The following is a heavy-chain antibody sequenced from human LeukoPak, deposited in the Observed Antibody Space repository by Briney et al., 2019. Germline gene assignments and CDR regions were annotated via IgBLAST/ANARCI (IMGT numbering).Heavy chain of an antibody. V-gene: IGHV4-59*01. CDR1: GGTINSYY. J-gene: IGHJ4*02. Sequence: SETLSLTCTVSGGTINSYYWSWIRQPPGKGLEWIGYIYYSGNTNYNPSLKSRVTMSVDTSKNQFSLKLSSVTAADTAVYYCARERVTGTFDYWGQGTLVTVSS. D-gene: IGHD1-20*01. CDR2: IYYSGNT. CDR3: ARERVTGTFDY.